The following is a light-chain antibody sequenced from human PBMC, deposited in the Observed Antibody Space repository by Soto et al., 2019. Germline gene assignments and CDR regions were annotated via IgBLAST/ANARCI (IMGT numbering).Light chain of an antibody. CDR2: DAT. CDR1: HAIGKY. CDR3: QQYGDLPLT. Sequence: DIQMTQSPTSLSASVGDRVTITCQASHAIGKYLSWYQQKLGNAPKLLIYDATNLETGVPPRFSGSGSGTEFSLTITSLQPEDFATYYCQQYGDLPLTFGGRTKVESK. V-gene: IGKV1-33*01. J-gene: IGKJ4*01.